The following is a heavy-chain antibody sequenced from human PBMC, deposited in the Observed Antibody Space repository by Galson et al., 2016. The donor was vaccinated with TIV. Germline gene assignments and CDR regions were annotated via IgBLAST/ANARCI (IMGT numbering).Heavy chain of an antibody. CDR1: GFTFNNYW. V-gene: IGHV5-51*01. CDR2: IYPGDSQT. CDR3: ARQPRTTIVQLNVYYYMDV. Sequence: QSGAEVKKPGESLKISCQGSGFTFNNYWIAWVRQMPGKGLEWMGIIYPGDSQTKYSPSFQGHVIISADKSINTAYLQWSSLKASDTAKYYCARQPRTTIVQLNVYYYMDVWGRGTTVTVSS. J-gene: IGHJ6*03. D-gene: IGHD1-1*01.